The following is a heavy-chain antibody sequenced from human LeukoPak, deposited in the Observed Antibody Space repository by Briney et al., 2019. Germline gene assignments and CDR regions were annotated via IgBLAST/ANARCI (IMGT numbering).Heavy chain of an antibody. J-gene: IGHJ6*02. D-gene: IGHD6-13*01. CDR3: ARGNSSSWYPGTYYYYGMDV. CDR2: INHNGST. Sequence: SETLSLTCAVYGGSFSGYYWSWIRQPPGKGLEWIGEINHNGSTNYNPSLKSRVTISVDTSKNQFSLKLSSVTAADTAVYYCARGNSSSWYPGTYYYYGMDVWGQGTTVTVSS. CDR1: GGSFSGYY. V-gene: IGHV4-34*01.